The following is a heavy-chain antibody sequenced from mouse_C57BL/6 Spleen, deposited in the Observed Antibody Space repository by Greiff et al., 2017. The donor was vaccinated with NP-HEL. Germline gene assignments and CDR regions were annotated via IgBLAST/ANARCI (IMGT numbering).Heavy chain of an antibody. CDR2: IDYDGSST. CDR3: ARVYYGNLYYFDY. CDR1: GFTFSDYY. V-gene: IGHV5-16*01. Sequence: EVHLVESEGGLVQPGSSMKLSCTASGFTFSDYYMAWVRQVPEKGLEWVANIDYDGSSTYYLDSLKSRFIISRDNAKNILYLQMSSLKSEDTATYYCARVYYGNLYYFDYWGQGTTLTVSS. D-gene: IGHD2-1*01. J-gene: IGHJ2*01.